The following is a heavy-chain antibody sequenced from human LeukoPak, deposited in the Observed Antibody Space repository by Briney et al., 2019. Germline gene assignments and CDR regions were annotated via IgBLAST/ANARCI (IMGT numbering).Heavy chain of an antibody. CDR2: ISSSSSTI. CDR3: ARASVWFGEFSFDY. V-gene: IGHV3-48*02. J-gene: IGHJ4*02. CDR1: GFTFSRCG. D-gene: IGHD3-10*01. Sequence: GGSLRLSCAASGFTFSRCGMNWVRQAPGKGLEWVSYISSSSSTIYYGDSVKGRFTISRDNVKNSLYLQMNSLRDEDTAVYYCARASVWFGEFSFDYWGQGTLVTVSS.